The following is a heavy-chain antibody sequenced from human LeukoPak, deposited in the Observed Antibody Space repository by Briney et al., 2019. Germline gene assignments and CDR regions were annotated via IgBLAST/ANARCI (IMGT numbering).Heavy chain of an antibody. CDR2: INPNSGGT. D-gene: IGHD2-15*01. V-gene: IGHV1-2*02. J-gene: IGHJ4*02. Sequence: GASVKVSCKASGYTFTGYYMHWVRQAPGQGLEWMGWINPNSGGTNYAQKFQGRVTITADKSTSTAYMELCSLRSEDTAVYYCASRYCSGGSCTFDYWGQGTLVTVSS. CDR1: GYTFTGYY. CDR3: ASRYCSGGSCTFDY.